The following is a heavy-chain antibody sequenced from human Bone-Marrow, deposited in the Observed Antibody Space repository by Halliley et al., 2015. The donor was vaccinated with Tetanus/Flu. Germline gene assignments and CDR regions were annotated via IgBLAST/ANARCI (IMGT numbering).Heavy chain of an antibody. V-gene: IGHV3-53*01. D-gene: IGHD3-22*01. Sequence: SLRLSCAASGFSVSTNYMSWVRQAPGKGLEWVSVIYSAGSTYYADSVKGRFTISRDNSNNTPYLQMNSLRAEDTAVYYCARERPIHYDSTGYFDYWGQGTLVTVSS. J-gene: IGHJ4*02. CDR1: GFSVSTNY. CDR2: IYSAGST. CDR3: ARERPIHYDSTGYFDY.